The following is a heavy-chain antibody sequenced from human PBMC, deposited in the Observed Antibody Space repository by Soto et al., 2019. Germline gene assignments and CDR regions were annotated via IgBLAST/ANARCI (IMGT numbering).Heavy chain of an antibody. D-gene: IGHD3-16*01. CDR2: VSPYTGNT. Sequence: QVQLVQSGDAVKKPGASVKVSCKASGYIFVNYGIAWVRQAPGQGLEWMGWVSPYTGNTHSASKVHGRLTMTTDTSTSTAYMDLGSLTSDDTAVYYCVMVDNYVTPTPQDVWGQGTTVTVSS. J-gene: IGHJ6*02. CDR3: VMVDNYVTPTPQDV. V-gene: IGHV1-18*01. CDR1: GYIFVNYG.